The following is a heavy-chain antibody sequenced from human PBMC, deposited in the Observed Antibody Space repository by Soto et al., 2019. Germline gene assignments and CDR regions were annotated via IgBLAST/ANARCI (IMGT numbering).Heavy chain of an antibody. V-gene: IGHV3-30*18. D-gene: IGHD6-25*01. CDR3: AKDLLRPGRAYGMDV. Sequence: QVQLVESGGGVVQPGRSLRLSCAASGFTFSTYGMHWVRQAPGKGLEWVAVISYDGSNKYYADSVKGRFTIYRDNSKNTLYLQMNSLRPEDTAVYYCAKDLLRPGRAYGMDVWGQGTTVTVSS. CDR2: ISYDGSNK. J-gene: IGHJ6*02. CDR1: GFTFSTYG.